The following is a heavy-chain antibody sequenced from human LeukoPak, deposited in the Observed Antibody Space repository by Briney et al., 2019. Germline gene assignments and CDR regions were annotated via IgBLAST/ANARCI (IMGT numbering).Heavy chain of an antibody. J-gene: IGHJ4*02. Sequence: SETLSLTCIVSGGSITSSSYYWGWIRQPPGKGLEWIGTIHHSGSTFYNPSLKSPVTISVDTSKNQFSLKLSSVTAADTAVYYCARDHRDTAMGIDYWGQGTLVTVSS. CDR3: ARDHRDTAMGIDY. CDR2: IHHSGST. CDR1: GGSITSSSYY. D-gene: IGHD5-18*01. V-gene: IGHV4-39*07.